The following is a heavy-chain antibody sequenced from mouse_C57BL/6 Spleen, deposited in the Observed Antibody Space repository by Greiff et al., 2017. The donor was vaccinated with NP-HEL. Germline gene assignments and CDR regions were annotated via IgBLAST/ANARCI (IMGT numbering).Heavy chain of an antibody. D-gene: IGHD1-2*01. J-gene: IGHJ1*03. CDR1: GYTFTDYY. CDR2: INPNNGGT. Sequence: EVQLQQSGPELVKPGASVKISCKASGYTFTDYYMNWVKQSHGKSLEWIGDINPNNGGTSYNQKFKGKATLTVDKSSSTAYMELRSLTSEDSAVYYCARKTADGDWYFDVWGTGTTVTVSS. V-gene: IGHV1-26*01. CDR3: ARKTADGDWYFDV.